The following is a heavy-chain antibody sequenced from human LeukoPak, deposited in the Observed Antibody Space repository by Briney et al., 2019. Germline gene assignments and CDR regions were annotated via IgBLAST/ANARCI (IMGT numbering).Heavy chain of an antibody. CDR2: IWYDGRNK. CDR1: GFTFSTYA. J-gene: IGHJ3*02. CDR3: ARGAYCSGSCPGAFDI. Sequence: GGSLRLSCAASGFTFSTYAMYWVRQAPGKGLEWVSIIWYDGRNKFYADSVKGRFTISRDNSKNTLYLQMNRLRVEDTAVYYCARGAYCSGSCPGAFDIWGQGTMVTVSS. V-gene: IGHV3-33*01. D-gene: IGHD1-26*01.